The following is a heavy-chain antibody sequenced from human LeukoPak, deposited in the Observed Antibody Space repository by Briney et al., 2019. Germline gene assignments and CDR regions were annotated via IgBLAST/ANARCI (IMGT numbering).Heavy chain of an antibody. V-gene: IGHV3-7*01. Sequence: PGGSLRLSCAASGFTFSSYWMGWVRQAPGMGLEWVATIKQDGSEKYYLASVKGRFTISRDNAKNSLFLQMNSRRAEDTAVYYCAGARGGEFYSWGQGTLVTVSS. CDR2: IKQDGSEK. CDR1: GFTFSSYW. J-gene: IGHJ5*01. D-gene: IGHD3-16*01. CDR3: AGARGGEFYS.